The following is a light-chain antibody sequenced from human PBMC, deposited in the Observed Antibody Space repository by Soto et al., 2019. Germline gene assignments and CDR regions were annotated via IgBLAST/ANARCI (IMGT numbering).Light chain of an antibody. Sequence: EIGLTQSPCTLSLSPGERATLSCRASQSVGIKLAWYQQKPGQAPRLLTYDTFARATGIPARFSGSGSGTEFTLTISSLQSEDFAVYYCQQYNNWPPITFGQGTRLEIK. CDR1: QSVGIK. V-gene: IGKV3-15*01. CDR3: QQYNNWPPIT. CDR2: DTF. J-gene: IGKJ5*01.